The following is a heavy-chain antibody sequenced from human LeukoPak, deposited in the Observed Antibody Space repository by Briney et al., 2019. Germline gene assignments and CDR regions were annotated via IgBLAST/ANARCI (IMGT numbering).Heavy chain of an antibody. V-gene: IGHV7-4-1*02. D-gene: IGHD3-10*01. CDR2: INTNTGNP. Sequence: ASVKVSCKASGYTFTSYGISWVRQAPGQGLEWMGWINTNTGNPTYAQGFTGRFVFSLDTSVSTAYLQISSLKAEDTAVYYCARDHGFGELFSDSPWGQGTLVTVSS. J-gene: IGHJ5*02. CDR3: ARDHGFGELFSDSP. CDR1: GYTFTSYG.